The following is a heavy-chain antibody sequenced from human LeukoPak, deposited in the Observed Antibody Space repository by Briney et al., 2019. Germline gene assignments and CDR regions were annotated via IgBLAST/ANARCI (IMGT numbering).Heavy chain of an antibody. J-gene: IGHJ4*02. CDR1: GFTVSSNY. V-gene: IGHV3-53*01. Sequence: GGSLRLSCAASGFTVSSNYMSWVRQAPWKGLEWVSVIYSGGSTYYADSVKGRFTISRDNSKNTLYLQMNSLRAEDTAVYYCAREEYYYGSGSPFDYWGQGTLVTVSS. CDR2: IYSGGST. D-gene: IGHD3-10*01. CDR3: AREEYYYGSGSPFDY.